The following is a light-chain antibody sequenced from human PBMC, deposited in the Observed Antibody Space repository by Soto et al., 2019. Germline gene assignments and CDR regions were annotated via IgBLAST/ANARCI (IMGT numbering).Light chain of an antibody. CDR1: QDVSND. V-gene: IGKV1-17*01. Sequence: IQMTQSPSSLSASVGERVTITCRTSQDVSNDLVWFQQKPGKAPRRLIFATSNLQAGVPSRFSGSVSGTAFTLTIISLQPEDFATYYCLQLKHYPPTFGQGTKVEVK. CDR2: ATS. J-gene: IGKJ1*01. CDR3: LQLKHYPPT.